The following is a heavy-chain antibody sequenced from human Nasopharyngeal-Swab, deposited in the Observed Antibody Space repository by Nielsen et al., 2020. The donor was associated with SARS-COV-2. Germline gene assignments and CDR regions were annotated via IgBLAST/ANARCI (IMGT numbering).Heavy chain of an antibody. CDR2: IYYSRSS. J-gene: IGHJ4*02. Sequence: WIRQPPGKGLEWIGYIYYSRSSCYNPSLKSRVTILLDTSKNQFSLKLSYGTAADTAVCYCARAEVPAAIDYWGQGTLVTVSS. CDR3: ARAEVPAAIDY. D-gene: IGHD2-2*01. V-gene: IGHV4-30-4*01.